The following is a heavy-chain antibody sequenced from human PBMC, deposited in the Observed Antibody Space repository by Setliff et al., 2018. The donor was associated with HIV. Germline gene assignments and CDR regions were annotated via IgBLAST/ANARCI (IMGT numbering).Heavy chain of an antibody. CDR1: GFTFSRYG. Sequence: GGSLRLSCAASGFTFSRYGMHWVRQAPGKGLEWVAFISYDGSKKYDADFVKGRFTISRDNSKNTLYLQMNSLRTDDTAVYFCARSFPYYYESSGLYAMDVWGQGTTVTVSS. J-gene: IGHJ6*02. CDR3: ARSFPYYYESSGLYAMDV. D-gene: IGHD3-22*01. V-gene: IGHV3-30*04. CDR2: ISYDGSKK.